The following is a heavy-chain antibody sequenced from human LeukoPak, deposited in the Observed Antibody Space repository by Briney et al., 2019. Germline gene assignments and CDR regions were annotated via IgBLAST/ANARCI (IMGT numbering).Heavy chain of an antibody. CDR3: ARSPITMVRGVEYYFDY. CDR2: TYYRSKWYN. CDR1: GDSVSSNSAA. Sequence: PSQTLSLTCAISGDSVSSNSAAWNWIRQSPSRGLEWLGRTYYRSKWYNDYAVSVKSRITINPDTSKNQFSLQLNSVTPEDTAVYYCARSPITMVRGVEYYFDYWGQGTLVTVSS. D-gene: IGHD3-10*01. J-gene: IGHJ4*02. V-gene: IGHV6-1*01.